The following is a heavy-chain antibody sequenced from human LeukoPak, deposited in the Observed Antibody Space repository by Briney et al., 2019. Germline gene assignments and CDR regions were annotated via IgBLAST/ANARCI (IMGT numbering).Heavy chain of an antibody. D-gene: IGHD6-13*01. V-gene: IGHV3-30*01. Sequence: GRSLRLSCAASGFTFSSYAMHWVRQAPGKGLEWVAVISYDGSNKYYADSVKGRFTISRDNSKNTLYLQMNSLRAEDTAVYYCARDKSTPGIAAAGGNWFDPWGQGTLVTVSS. CDR2: ISYDGSNK. J-gene: IGHJ5*02. CDR1: GFTFSSYA. CDR3: ARDKSTPGIAAAGGNWFDP.